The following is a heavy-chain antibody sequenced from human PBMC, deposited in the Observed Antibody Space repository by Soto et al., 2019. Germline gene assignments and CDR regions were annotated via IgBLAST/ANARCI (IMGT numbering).Heavy chain of an antibody. CDR2: IYPGDSDT. D-gene: IGHD3-3*01. CDR1: GYSFTSYW. Sequence: GESLKISCKGSGYSFTSYWIGWVRQMPGKGLEWMGIIYPGDSDTRYSPSFQGQVTISADKSISTAYLQWSSLKASDTAMYYCARFAPDTIFGVVIPKQFDYWGQGTLVTVSS. J-gene: IGHJ4*02. V-gene: IGHV5-51*01. CDR3: ARFAPDTIFGVVIPKQFDY.